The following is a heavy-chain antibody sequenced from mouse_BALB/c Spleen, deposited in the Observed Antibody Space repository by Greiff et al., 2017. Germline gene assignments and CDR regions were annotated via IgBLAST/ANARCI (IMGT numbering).Heavy chain of an antibody. J-gene: IGHJ4*01. Sequence: EVQLQQSGTVLARPGASVKMSCKASGYTFTSYWMHWVKQRPGQGLEWIGAIYPGNSDTSYNQKFKGKAKLTAVTSTSTAYMELSSLTNEDSAVYYFTRYSLLGKNAMDYWGQGTSVTVSS. CDR2: IYPGNSDT. CDR1: GYTFTSYW. CDR3: TRYSLLGKNAMDY. V-gene: IGHV1-5*01. D-gene: IGHD2-10*01.